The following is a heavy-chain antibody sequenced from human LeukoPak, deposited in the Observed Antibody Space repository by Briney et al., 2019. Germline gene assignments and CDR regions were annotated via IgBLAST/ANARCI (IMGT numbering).Heavy chain of an antibody. D-gene: IGHD4-17*01. J-gene: IGHJ4*02. V-gene: IGHV4-59*12. CDR3: ARDDSTAYFDY. CDR1: GGSISSYY. CDR2: IYYSGST. Sequence: SETLSLTCTVSGGSISSYYWSWIRQPPGKGLEWIGYIYYSGSTNYNPSLKSRVTISVDTSKNQFSLKLSSVTAADTAVYYCARDDSTAYFDYWGQGTLVTVSS.